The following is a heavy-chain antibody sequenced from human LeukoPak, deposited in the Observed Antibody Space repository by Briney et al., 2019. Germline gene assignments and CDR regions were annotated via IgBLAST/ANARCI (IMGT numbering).Heavy chain of an antibody. V-gene: IGHV3-33*01. CDR2: IWYDGSNK. J-gene: IGHJ5*02. Sequence: GRSLRLSCAASGFTFSSYGMHWVRQAPGKGLEWVAVIWYDGSNKYYTDSVKGRLTISRDNSKNTLYLQMNSLRAEDTAVYYCAGQTYDYVWGSYRANNWFDPWGQGTLVTVSS. D-gene: IGHD3-16*02. CDR1: GFTFSSYG. CDR3: AGQTYDYVWGSYRANNWFDP.